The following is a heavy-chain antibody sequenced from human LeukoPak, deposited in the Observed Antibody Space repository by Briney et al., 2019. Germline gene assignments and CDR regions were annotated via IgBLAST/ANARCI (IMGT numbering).Heavy chain of an antibody. CDR3: ARDAGYCSGGSCYPNWFDP. J-gene: IGHJ5*02. CDR1: GGTFSSYA. V-gene: IGHV1-69*10. CDR2: IIPIVGIA. D-gene: IGHD2-15*01. Sequence: SVTVSRKHSGGTFSSYAIRWVRPAPGQGVEWMGRIIPIVGIANDAQEVQGRVTITADNSTSTAYMDLSSLRSEDTAVYYCARDAGYCSGGSCYPNWFDPWGQGTLVTVSS.